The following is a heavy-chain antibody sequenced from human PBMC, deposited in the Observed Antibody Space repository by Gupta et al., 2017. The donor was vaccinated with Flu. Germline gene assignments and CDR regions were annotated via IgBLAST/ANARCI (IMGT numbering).Heavy chain of an antibody. J-gene: IGHJ3*02. CDR3: ARGENTYNWKPHPFDI. D-gene: IGHD1-20*01. V-gene: IGHV5-51*01. Sequence: IYLGDSDTRYSPSFQGQVTISADRSINTAYLQWSSLKASDTAMYYCARGENTYNWKPHPFDIWGQGTMVTVSS. CDR2: IYLGDSDT.